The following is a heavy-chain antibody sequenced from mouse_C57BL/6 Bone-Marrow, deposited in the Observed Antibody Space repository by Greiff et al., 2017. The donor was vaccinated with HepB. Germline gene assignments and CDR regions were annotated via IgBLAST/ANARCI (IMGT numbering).Heavy chain of an antibody. V-gene: IGHV1-83*01. CDR3: RKYRDYAMDY. CDR2: YPGSGNTY. Sequence: VQRVESGPELVKPGASVKMSCKASGYTFTDYYMHWVKQKPGKGLEWIGEIYPGSGNTYYNEKFKGKATLTADTSSSTAYMQLSSLTSEDSAVYFCARKYRDYAMDYWGQGTSVTVSS. CDR1: YTFTDYYM. D-gene: IGHD5-1*01. J-gene: IGHJ4*01.